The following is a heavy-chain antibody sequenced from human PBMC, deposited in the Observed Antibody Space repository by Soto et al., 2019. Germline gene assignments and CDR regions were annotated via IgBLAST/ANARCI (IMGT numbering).Heavy chain of an antibody. Sequence: QVQLQQWGAGLLKPSETLSLTCAVYGESFSGYYWSWIRQPPGKGLEWIGEINHSGSTNYNPSLKSRVTISVDTSKNQFSLKLSSVTAADTAVYYCARSYGSSWYMTFDYWGQGILVTVSS. J-gene: IGHJ4*02. V-gene: IGHV4-34*01. CDR2: INHSGST. CDR1: GESFSGYY. D-gene: IGHD6-13*01. CDR3: ARSYGSSWYMTFDY.